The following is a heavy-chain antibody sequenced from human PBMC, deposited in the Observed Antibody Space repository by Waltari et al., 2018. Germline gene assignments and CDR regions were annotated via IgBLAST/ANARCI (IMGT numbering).Heavy chain of an antibody. CDR2: IYYSGST. D-gene: IGHD2-15*01. J-gene: IGHJ5*02. Sequence: QVQLQESVPGLVKPSETLSLPCTVSGGSISIYYWSWIRQPPGKGLEWIGYIYYSGSTNYNPSLKSRVTISVDTSKIQFSLQLCSVTAADTAVYYCARGYCSGGSFGGLFDPWGQGTLVTVSS. V-gene: IGHV4-59*01. CDR3: ARGYCSGGSFGGLFDP. CDR1: GGSISIYY.